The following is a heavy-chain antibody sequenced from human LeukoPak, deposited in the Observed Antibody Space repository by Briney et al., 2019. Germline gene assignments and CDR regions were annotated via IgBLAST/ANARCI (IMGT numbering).Heavy chain of an antibody. Sequence: GGPLRLSCAASGFTFSNYWMSWVRQAPGKGLEWVANIKQDGSEKYYVDSVKGRFTISRDNAKNSVYLQMNSLRAEDTAVYYCARDKVVGATYLDYWGQGTLVTVSS. CDR2: IKQDGSEK. V-gene: IGHV3-7*01. CDR3: ARDKVVGATYLDY. J-gene: IGHJ4*02. CDR1: GFTFSNYW. D-gene: IGHD2-15*01.